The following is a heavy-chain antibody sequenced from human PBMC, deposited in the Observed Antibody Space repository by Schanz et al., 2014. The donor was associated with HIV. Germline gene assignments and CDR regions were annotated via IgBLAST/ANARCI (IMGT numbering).Heavy chain of an antibody. D-gene: IGHD5-12*01. J-gene: IGHJ5*02. CDR3: TRSRYELHWLDV. V-gene: IGHV1-69*01. Sequence: QVQLVQSGAEVKKPGSSVKVSCKTLGGTFRTYAVSWVRQAPGQGLEWMGGIVPIFGTTNYAQRFQGRVSITADESTSTAYMELRSLRSADTAVYYCTRSRYELHWLDVWGRGTLVTVSS. CDR1: GGTFRTYA. CDR2: IVPIFGTT.